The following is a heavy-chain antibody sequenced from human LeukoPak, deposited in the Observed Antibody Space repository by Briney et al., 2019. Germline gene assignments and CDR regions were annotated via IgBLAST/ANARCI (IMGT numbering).Heavy chain of an antibody. CDR1: GFTFSSYG. CDR2: ISYDGGNK. Sequence: GGSLRLSCAASGFTFSSYGMHWVRQAPGKGLEWVAVISYDGGNKYYADSVKGRFTISRDNSKNTLYLQMNSLRAEDTAVYYCAKPLRVGGSGSYYPFDYWGQGTLVTVSS. V-gene: IGHV3-30*18. D-gene: IGHD3-10*01. J-gene: IGHJ4*02. CDR3: AKPLRVGGSGSYYPFDY.